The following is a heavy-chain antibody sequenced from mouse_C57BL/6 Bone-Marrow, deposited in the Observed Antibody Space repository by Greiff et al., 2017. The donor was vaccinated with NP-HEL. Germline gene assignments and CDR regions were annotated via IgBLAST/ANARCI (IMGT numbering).Heavy chain of an antibody. J-gene: IGHJ2*01. CDR2: ISNGGGST. CDR3: ARRNGNFYFDY. CDR1: GFTFSDYY. Sequence: EVMLVESGGGLVQPGGSLKLSCAASGFTFSDYYMYWVRQTPEKRLEWVAYISNGGGSTYYPDTIKGRFTISRDNAKNTLYLQMSRLKSEDTAMYYCARRNGNFYFDYWGKGTTLTVSS. D-gene: IGHD2-1*01. V-gene: IGHV5-12*01.